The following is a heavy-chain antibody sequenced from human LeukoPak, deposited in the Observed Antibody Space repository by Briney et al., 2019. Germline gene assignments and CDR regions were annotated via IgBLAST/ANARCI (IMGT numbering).Heavy chain of an antibody. V-gene: IGHV4-4*09. CDR2: IFTSGWT. CDR3: ATSHDVKTAPYDL. D-gene: IGHD2-21*01. J-gene: IGHJ5*02. Sequence: SETLSLTCTVSGGSTSSYSWSWVRHSPGKGLEWSGYIFTSGWTDYNPSLKSRVTMSVDTSKNQLSMELRFLTAADTAVYYCATSHDVKTAPYDLWGQGTLVTVSS. CDR1: GGSTSSYS.